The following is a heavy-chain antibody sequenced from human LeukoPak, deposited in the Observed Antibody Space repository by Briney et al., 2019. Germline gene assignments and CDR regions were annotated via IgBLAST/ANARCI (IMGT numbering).Heavy chain of an antibody. CDR3: VRERYYYDSSGYSYYFDY. CDR2: IWYDGSNK. Sequence: GGSLRLSCAASGFTFSNYGMYWVRQAPGKGLEWVAGIWYDGSNKYYADSVKGRLTISRDNSKNTLYLQMNSLRAEDTAVFFCVRERYYYDSSGYSYYFDYWGQGTLVTVSS. CDR1: GFTFSNYG. V-gene: IGHV3-33*01. D-gene: IGHD3-22*01. J-gene: IGHJ4*02.